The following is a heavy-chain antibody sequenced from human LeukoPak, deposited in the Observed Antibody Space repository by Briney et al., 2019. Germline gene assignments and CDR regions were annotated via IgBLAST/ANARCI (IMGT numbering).Heavy chain of an antibody. CDR3: ASVYGDPLVFDP. CDR1: GYTFTGYG. V-gene: IGHV1-69*05. J-gene: IGHJ5*02. CDR2: ITPIFGTA. D-gene: IGHD4-17*01. Sequence: SVKVSCKASGYTFTGYGISWVRQAPGQGLEWMGGITPIFGTANYAQKFQGRVTITTDKSTSTAYMELSSLRSEDTAVYYCASVYGDPLVFDPWGQGTLVTVSS.